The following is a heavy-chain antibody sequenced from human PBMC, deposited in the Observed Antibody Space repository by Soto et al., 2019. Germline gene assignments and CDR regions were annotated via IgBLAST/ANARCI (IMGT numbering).Heavy chain of an antibody. CDR3: ARARYRWHYGFVTGRFDP. CDR2: IYYTGVT. V-gene: IGHV4-39*01. CDR1: GGSISSSDYY. J-gene: IGHJ5*02. Sequence: SETLSLTCTVSGGSISSSDYYWGWIRQPPGEGLAWIGSIYYTGVTYYNPSLNSRVTMSIDTSKNQFPLKLSSVTVADTALYYCARARYRWHYGFVTGRFDPWGQGTLVTVSS. D-gene: IGHD3-3*01.